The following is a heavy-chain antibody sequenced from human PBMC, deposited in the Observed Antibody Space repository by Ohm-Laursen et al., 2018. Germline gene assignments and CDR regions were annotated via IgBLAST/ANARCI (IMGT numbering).Heavy chain of an antibody. J-gene: IGHJ4*02. CDR1: GFTFSTYP. CDR3: ARDDCSSTSCPDLDY. Sequence: LRLSRSASGFTFSTYPMHWVRQGPGKGVVWVSRADSGGSATSYADSVKGRFTISRDNARNSLFLQMNSLRAEDTAVYYCARDDCSSTSCPDLDYWGQGTLVSVSS. D-gene: IGHD2-2*01. CDR2: ADSGGSAT. V-gene: IGHV3-74*01.